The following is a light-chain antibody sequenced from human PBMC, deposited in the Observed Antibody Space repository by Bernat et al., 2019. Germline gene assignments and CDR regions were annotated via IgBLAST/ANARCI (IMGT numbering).Light chain of an antibody. CDR1: SSDVGAYNY. V-gene: IGLV2-14*03. CDR2: DVS. J-gene: IGLJ3*02. CDR3: GSYTTSSTLV. Sequence: QSALTQPASVSGSPGQSITISCTGTSSDVGAYNYVSWYQQHPGKAPKLMIYDVSDRPSGVSNRFSGSKSGNTASLTISGLQAEDEADYFCGSYTTSSTLVFGGGTKRTVL.